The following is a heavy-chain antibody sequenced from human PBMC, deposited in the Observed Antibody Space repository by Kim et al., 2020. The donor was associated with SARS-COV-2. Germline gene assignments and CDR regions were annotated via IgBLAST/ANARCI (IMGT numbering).Heavy chain of an antibody. CDR1: GYTFTGYY. CDR3: ARDRPKNYYDSSGYYWDFGV. V-gene: IGHV1-2*06. Sequence: ASVKVSCKASGYTFTGYYMHWVRQAPGQGLEWMGRINPNSGGTNYAQKFQGRVTMTRDTSISTAYMELSRLRSDDTAVYYCARDRPKNYYDSSGYYWDFGVWGQGTTVTVSS. J-gene: IGHJ6*02. CDR2: INPNSGGT. D-gene: IGHD3-22*01.